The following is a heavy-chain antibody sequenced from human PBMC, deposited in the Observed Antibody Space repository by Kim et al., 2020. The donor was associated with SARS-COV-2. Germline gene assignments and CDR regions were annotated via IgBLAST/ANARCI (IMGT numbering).Heavy chain of an antibody. D-gene: IGHD6-13*01. J-gene: IGHJ5*02. CDR2: ISGSGGST. Sequence: GGSLRLSCAASGFTFSSYAMSWVRQAPGKGLEWVSAISGSGGSTYYADSVKGRFTISRDNSKNTLYLQMNSLRAEDTAVYYCAKGPGRIAAAATYNWFDPWGQRTLVTVSS. CDR3: AKGPGRIAAAATYNWFDP. V-gene: IGHV3-23*01. CDR1: GFTFSSYA.